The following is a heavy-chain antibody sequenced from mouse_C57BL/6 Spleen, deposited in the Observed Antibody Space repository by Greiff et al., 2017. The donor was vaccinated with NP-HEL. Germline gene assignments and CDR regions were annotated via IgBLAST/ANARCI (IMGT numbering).Heavy chain of an antibody. V-gene: IGHV1-61*01. CDR2: IYPSDSET. J-gene: IGHJ1*03. Sequence: QVQLQQPGAELVRPGSSVKLSCKASGYTFTSYWMDWVKQRPGQGLEWIGNIYPSDSETHYNQKFKDKATLTVDKSSSTAYMQLSSLTSEDSAVYYGARRVYSNPRPWYVDVWGTGTTVTVSS. CDR1: GYTFTSYW. D-gene: IGHD2-5*01. CDR3: ARRVYSNPRPWYVDV.